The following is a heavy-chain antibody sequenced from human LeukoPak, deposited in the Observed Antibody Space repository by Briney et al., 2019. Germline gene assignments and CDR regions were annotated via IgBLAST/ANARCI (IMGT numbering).Heavy chain of an antibody. Sequence: GGSLRLSCAASGFTFSSYDMHWVRQATGKGLEWVSAIGTAGDTYYSGSVKGRFTISRENAKNSLYLQMNSLRAGDTAVYYCARGRGDFWSGYPPVMDVFDIWGQGTMVTVSS. D-gene: IGHD3-3*01. CDR1: GFTFSSYD. CDR2: IGTAGDT. J-gene: IGHJ3*02. CDR3: ARGRGDFWSGYPPVMDVFDI. V-gene: IGHV3-13*01.